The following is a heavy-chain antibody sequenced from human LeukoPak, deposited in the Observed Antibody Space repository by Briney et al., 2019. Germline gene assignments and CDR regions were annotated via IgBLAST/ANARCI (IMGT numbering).Heavy chain of an antibody. D-gene: IGHD1-26*01. CDR2: ITSDGCYK. Sequence: GGSLRLSCAASGFTFSNYNMNWVRQAPGKSLEWVSSITSDGCYKYYVDSVKGRFTISRDNDKNSLFLQVDSLRAEDTAVYYCARRRDSGSLQHFDYWGQGTLVTVSS. J-gene: IGHJ4*02. V-gene: IGHV3-21*01. CDR3: ARRRDSGSLQHFDY. CDR1: GFTFSNYN.